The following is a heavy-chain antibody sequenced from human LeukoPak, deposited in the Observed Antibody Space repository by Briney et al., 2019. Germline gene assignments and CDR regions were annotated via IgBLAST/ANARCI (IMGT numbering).Heavy chain of an antibody. CDR2: ISYDGSNK. J-gene: IGHJ6*02. CDR3: AGEHGSTSYYYYYGMDV. Sequence: GRSLRLSCAASGFTFSSYAMHWVRQAPGKGLEWVAVISYDGSNKYYADSVKGRFTISRDNSKNTLYLQMNSLIAEDTAVYYCAGEHGSTSYYYYYGMDVWGQGTTVTVSS. D-gene: IGHD6-13*01. V-gene: IGHV3-30*04. CDR1: GFTFSSYA.